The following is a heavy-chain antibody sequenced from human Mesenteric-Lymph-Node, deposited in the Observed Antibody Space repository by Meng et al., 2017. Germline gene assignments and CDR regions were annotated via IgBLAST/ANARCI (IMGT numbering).Heavy chain of an antibody. J-gene: IGHJ6*02. CDR3: AREGYYGSGSYEGYYYYGMDV. CDR1: GYTFTGYY. Sequence: ASVKVSCKASGYTFTGYYMHWVRQAPGQGLEWMGRINPNSGGTNYAQKFQGRVTMTRDTSISTAYMELSRLRSDDTAVYYCAREGYYGSGSYEGYYYYGMDVWGQGTTVTVSS. D-gene: IGHD3-10*01. CDR2: INPNSGGT. V-gene: IGHV1-2*06.